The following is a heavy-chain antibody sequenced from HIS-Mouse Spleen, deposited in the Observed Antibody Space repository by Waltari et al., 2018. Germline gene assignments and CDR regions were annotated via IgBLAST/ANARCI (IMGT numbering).Heavy chain of an antibody. CDR3: AREIPYSSSWYDWYFDL. J-gene: IGHJ2*01. D-gene: IGHD6-13*01. CDR1: GGSISSSRYF. Sequence: QLQLQESGPGLVKPSETLSLPCTVSGGSISSSRYFWGWIRQPPGKGLEWFGSIYCRGSTYYNPSLKSRVTISVDTSKTQFSLKLSSVTAADTAVYYCAREIPYSSSWYDWYFDLWGRGTLVTVSS. V-gene: IGHV4-39*07. CDR2: IYCRGST.